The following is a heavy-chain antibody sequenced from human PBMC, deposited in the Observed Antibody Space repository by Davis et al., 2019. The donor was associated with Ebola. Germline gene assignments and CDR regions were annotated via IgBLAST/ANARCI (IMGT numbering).Heavy chain of an antibody. CDR2: IISILGIA. V-gene: IGHV1-69*04. J-gene: IGHJ4*02. D-gene: IGHD2-15*01. CDR3: ARDNLGYCSGGSCYSS. Sequence: SVKVSCKASGYIFTNYAMHWVRQAPGQGLEWMGRIISILGIANYAQKFQGRVTITADKSTSTAYMELSSLRSEDTAVYYCARDNLGYCSGGSCYSSWGQGTLVTVSS. CDR1: GYIFTNYA.